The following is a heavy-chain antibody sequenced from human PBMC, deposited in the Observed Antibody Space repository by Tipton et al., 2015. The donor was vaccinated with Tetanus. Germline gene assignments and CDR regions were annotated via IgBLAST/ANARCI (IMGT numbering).Heavy chain of an antibody. Sequence: GLVKPSETLSLTCSVSGDSISSYYWSWIRQPPGKGLEWIGYIFDTGSTNYNPSLKSRVTMSVDTSKNQFSLHLTSVTAADTAVYYCARGWGSSWYYFDNWGQGTLVTVSS. J-gene: IGHJ4*02. CDR1: GDSISSYY. D-gene: IGHD6-13*01. CDR2: IFDTGST. V-gene: IGHV4-59*01. CDR3: ARGWGSSWYYFDN.